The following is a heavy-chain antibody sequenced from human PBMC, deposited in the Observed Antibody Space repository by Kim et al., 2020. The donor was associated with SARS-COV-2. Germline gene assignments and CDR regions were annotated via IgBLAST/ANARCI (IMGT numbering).Heavy chain of an antibody. D-gene: IGHD2-21*02. CDR3: AKGGGSGGDSVDY. V-gene: IGHV3-9*01. J-gene: IGHJ4*02. Sequence: NSLKGGFTISRDNAKNSLYMQMNRLGAEDTALYYCAKGGGSGGDSVDYWGEGALVTVSS.